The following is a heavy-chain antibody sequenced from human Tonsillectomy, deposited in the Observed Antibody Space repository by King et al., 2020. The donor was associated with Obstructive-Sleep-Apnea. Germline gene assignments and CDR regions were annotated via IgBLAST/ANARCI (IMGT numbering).Heavy chain of an antibody. V-gene: IGHV3-74*01. CDR1: GFTFSSYW. CDR3: ARDRDCRSTSCFFGMDV. J-gene: IGHJ6*02. Sequence: VQLVESGGGLVQPGGALRLSCAASGFTFSSYWMHWVRQAPGKGLVWVSRINSDGSTTTYADFVKGRFTISRDNAKNTLHLQLSSLRAEDTAVYFCARDRDCRSTSCFFGMDVWGQGTTVTVSS. CDR2: INSDGSTT. D-gene: IGHD2-2*01.